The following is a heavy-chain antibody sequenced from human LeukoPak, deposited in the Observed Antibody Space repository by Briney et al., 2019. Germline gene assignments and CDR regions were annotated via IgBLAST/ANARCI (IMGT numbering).Heavy chain of an antibody. CDR3: ARGTGTTAFFY. D-gene: IGHD1-7*01. V-gene: IGHV3-30-3*01. Sequence: GSLRLSCAASGFTFSSYAMHWVRQAPGKGLEWVAVISYDGSNKYYADSVKGRFTISRDNAKNSLYLQMNSLRAEDTAVYYCARGTGTTAFFYWGQGTLVTVSS. J-gene: IGHJ4*02. CDR1: GFTFSSYA. CDR2: ISYDGSNK.